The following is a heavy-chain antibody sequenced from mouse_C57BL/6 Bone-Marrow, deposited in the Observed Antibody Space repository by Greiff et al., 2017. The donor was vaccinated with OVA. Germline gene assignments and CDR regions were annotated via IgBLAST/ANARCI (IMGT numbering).Heavy chain of an antibody. CDR1: GYTFTSYD. D-gene: IGHD1-1*02. CDR2: IYPRDGST. J-gene: IGHJ2*01. CDR3: ARGYYLDY. V-gene: IGHV1-85*01. Sequence: QVQLQQSGPELVKPGASVKLSCKASGYTFTSYDINWVKQRPGQGLEWIGWIYPRDGSTTYNEKFKGKATLTVDTSSSTAYMELHSLTSEDSAVYFCARGYYLDYWGQGTTLTVSS.